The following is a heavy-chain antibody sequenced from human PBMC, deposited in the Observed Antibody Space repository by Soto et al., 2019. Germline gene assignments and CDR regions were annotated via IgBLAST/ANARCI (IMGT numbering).Heavy chain of an antibody. Sequence: GGSVRLSCAASGFSFSTSAMHWVRQAPGKGLEWVSFLLHDSSDEYYADSVKGRFTMSRDNSKNTLYLQMNSLRAEDTAVYYCAKDQYSGSYWGVYYYYGMDVWGQGTTVTVSS. V-gene: IGHV3-30*02. CDR2: LLHDSSDE. CDR3: AKDQYSGSYWGVYYYYGMDV. J-gene: IGHJ6*02. CDR1: GFSFSTSA. D-gene: IGHD1-26*01.